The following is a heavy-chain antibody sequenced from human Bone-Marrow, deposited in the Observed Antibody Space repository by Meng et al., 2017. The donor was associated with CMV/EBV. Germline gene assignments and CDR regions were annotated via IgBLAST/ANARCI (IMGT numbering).Heavy chain of an antibody. CDR2: INPSGGST. CDR1: GYTFMSYG. Sequence: ASVKVSCKASGYTFMSYGISWVRQAPGQGLEWMGIINPSGGSTSYAQKFQGRVTMTRDTSTSTVYMELSSLRSEDTAVYYCARDRDYYDSSGYYPNWFDPWGQGTRVTGSS. J-gene: IGHJ5*02. V-gene: IGHV1-46*01. D-gene: IGHD3-22*01. CDR3: ARDRDYYDSSGYYPNWFDP.